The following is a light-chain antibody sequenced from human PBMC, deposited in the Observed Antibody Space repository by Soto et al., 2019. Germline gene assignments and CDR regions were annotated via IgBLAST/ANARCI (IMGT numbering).Light chain of an antibody. CDR2: DAS. CDR3: QQYHSYPWT. J-gene: IGKJ1*01. CDR1: QSISNR. V-gene: IGKV1-5*01. Sequence: DIQMTQSPSTLSASVGDGVTITCRASQSISNRLALYQQKPGEAPKYLIYDASTLDSGAPSRFSGSGSGTEFPLSISSLQPDDFATYYCQQYHSYPWTFGQGTKVEI.